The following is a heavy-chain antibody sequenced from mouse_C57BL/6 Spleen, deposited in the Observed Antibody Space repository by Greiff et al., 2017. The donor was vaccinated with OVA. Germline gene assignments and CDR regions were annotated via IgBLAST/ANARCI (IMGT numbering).Heavy chain of an antibody. J-gene: IGHJ2*01. V-gene: IGHV5-4*01. D-gene: IGHD2-4*01. Sequence: DVKLVESGGGLVKPGGSLKLSCAASGFTFSSYAMSWVRQTPEKRLEWVATISDGGSYTYYPDNVKGRFTISRDNAKNNLYLQMSHLKSEDTAMYYCARDGRMPDYDFDYWGQGTTLTVSS. CDR3: ARDGRMPDYDFDY. CDR2: ISDGGSYT. CDR1: GFTFSSYA.